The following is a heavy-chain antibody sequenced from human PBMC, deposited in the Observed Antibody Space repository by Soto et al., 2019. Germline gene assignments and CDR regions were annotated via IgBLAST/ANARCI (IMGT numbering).Heavy chain of an antibody. D-gene: IGHD3-3*01. J-gene: IGHJ4*02. CDR1: GFTFSSYS. Sequence: VQLVESGGGLVKPGGSLRLSCAASGFTFSSYSMNWVRQAPGKGLEWVSSISSSSSYIYYADSVKGRFTISRDNAKNSLYLQMNSLRAEDTAVYYCARAKGSGYYRPLTNWGQGTLVTVSS. CDR3: ARAKGSGYYRPLTN. CDR2: ISSSSSYI. V-gene: IGHV3-21*01.